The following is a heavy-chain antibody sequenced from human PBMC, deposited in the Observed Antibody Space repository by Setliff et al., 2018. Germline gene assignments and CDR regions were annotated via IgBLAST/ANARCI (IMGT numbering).Heavy chain of an antibody. CDR3: ARVYSGSYPDY. J-gene: IGHJ4*02. CDR1: GYSFTSYW. V-gene: IGHV5-51*01. CDR2: IYPGDSAN. Sequence: GESLKISCKGSGYSFTSYWNCWVRQMPGKGLEWMGIIYPGDSANRYSPSFHGQVNISADKSSSTVYPQWSSLKASDTAMYYGARVYSGSYPDYWGQGTLVTVSS. D-gene: IGHD1-26*01.